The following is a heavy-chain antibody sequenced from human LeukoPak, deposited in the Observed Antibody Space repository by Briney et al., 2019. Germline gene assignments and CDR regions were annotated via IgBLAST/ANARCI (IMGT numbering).Heavy chain of an antibody. CDR3: ASKLLWFGELSDDAFDI. Sequence: TGGSLRLSCAASGFTVSSNYMSWVRQAPGKGLEWVSVIYSGGSTYYADSVKGRFTISRDNSKNTLYLQMNSLRAEDTAVYYCASKLLWFGELSDDAFDIWGQGTMVTVSS. CDR2: IYSGGST. CDR1: GFTVSSNY. D-gene: IGHD3-10*01. J-gene: IGHJ3*02. V-gene: IGHV3-53*01.